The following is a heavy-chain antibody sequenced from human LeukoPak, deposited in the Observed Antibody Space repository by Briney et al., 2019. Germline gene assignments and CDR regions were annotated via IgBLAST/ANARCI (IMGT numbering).Heavy chain of an antibody. D-gene: IGHD3-22*01. V-gene: IGHV3-48*04. Sequence: GGSLRLSCAASGFTFSSYSMNWVRQAPGKGLEWVSYISSSSSTIYYADSVKGRFTISRDNAKNSLYLQMNSLRAEDTAVYYCARPGVDTMIVVESANWFDPWGQGTLVTVSS. CDR2: ISSSSSTI. J-gene: IGHJ5*02. CDR3: ARPGVDTMIVVESANWFDP. CDR1: GFTFSSYS.